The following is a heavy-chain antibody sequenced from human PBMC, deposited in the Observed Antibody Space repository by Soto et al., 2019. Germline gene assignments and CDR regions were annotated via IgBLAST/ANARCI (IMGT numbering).Heavy chain of an antibody. J-gene: IGHJ6*02. D-gene: IGHD2-15*01. V-gene: IGHV3-21*01. CDR1: GFTFRTYT. CDR3: ARDRGYDAHDYYDNAMDV. CDR2: IRGFSPYT. Sequence: VGSLRLSCVASGFTFRTYTMNWVRQAPGKGLEWVSGIRGFSPYTFYAESVKGRFTISRDNAKNSLYLQMNSLGVEDTAVYYCARDRGYDAHDYYDNAMDVWGQGTTVIVSS.